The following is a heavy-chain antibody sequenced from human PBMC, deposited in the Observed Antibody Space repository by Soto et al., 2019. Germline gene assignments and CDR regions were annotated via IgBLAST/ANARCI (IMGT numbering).Heavy chain of an antibody. Sequence: SETLSLTCTVSGGSISSGDYYWSLIRQPPGKGLEWIGYIYYSGSTYYNPSLKSRVTISVDTSKNQFSLKLSSVTAADTAVYYCARAAVEVLGMDVSGQGTTVTVSS. D-gene: IGHD2-15*01. CDR1: GGSISSGDYY. J-gene: IGHJ6*02. V-gene: IGHV4-30-4*01. CDR2: IYYSGST. CDR3: ARAAVEVLGMDV.